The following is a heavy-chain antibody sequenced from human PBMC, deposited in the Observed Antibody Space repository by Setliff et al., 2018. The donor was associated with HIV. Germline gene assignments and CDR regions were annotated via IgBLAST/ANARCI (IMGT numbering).Heavy chain of an antibody. Sequence: PGGSLRLSCVGSRFTFSEYWMSWVRQAPGKGLEWVATIKQDESEMQYVDSVKGRFTISRDNAKNSLYLQMNSLRAEDTAVYYCARNTDVDSVYRPFHIWGQGTMVTVSS. CDR1: RFTFSEYW. V-gene: IGHV3-7*03. CDR2: IKQDESEM. D-gene: IGHD1-26*01. CDR3: ARNTDVDSVYRPFHI. J-gene: IGHJ3*02.